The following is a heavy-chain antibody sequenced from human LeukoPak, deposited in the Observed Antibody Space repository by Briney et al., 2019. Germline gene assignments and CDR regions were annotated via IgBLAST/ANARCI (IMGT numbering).Heavy chain of an antibody. CDR1: GGSISSSSYY. Sequence: PSETLSLTCTVSGGSISSSSYYWGWIRQPPGKGLEWIGRIYTSGSTNYNPSLKSRVTMSVDTSKNQFSLKLSSVTAADTAVYYCARDYHYYGSGSYLLPPPYYFDYWGQGTLVTVSS. CDR3: ARDYHYYGSGSYLLPPPYYFDY. D-gene: IGHD3-10*01. J-gene: IGHJ4*02. V-gene: IGHV4-39*07. CDR2: IYTSGST.